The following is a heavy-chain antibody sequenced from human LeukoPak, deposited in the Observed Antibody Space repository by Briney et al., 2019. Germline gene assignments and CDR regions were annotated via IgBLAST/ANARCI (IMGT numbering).Heavy chain of an antibody. CDR2: INHSGST. J-gene: IGHJ4*02. Sequence: SETLSLTCAVYGGSFSDYKWSWIRQPPGKGLEWIGEINHSGSTNYNPSLKNRLTISVDTSKNQFSLKLISVTAADTAVYFCARGVPGYWGQGTLVTVSS. CDR3: ARGVPGY. D-gene: IGHD7-27*01. CDR1: GGSFSDYK. V-gene: IGHV4-34*01.